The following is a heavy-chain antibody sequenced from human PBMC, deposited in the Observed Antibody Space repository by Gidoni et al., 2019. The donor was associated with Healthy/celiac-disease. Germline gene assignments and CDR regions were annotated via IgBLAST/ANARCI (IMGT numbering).Heavy chain of an antibody. CDR2: ISSSSSYI. CDR3: ARPPNYYGSGSPYYFDY. Sequence: EVQLVESGGGLVKPGGSLRLACAASGFTFSSYSMNWVRQAPGKGLEWVSSISSSSSYIYYADSVKGRFTISRDNAKNSLYLQMNSLGAEDTAVYYCARPPNYYGSGSPYYFDYWGQRTLVTVSS. J-gene: IGHJ4*02. CDR1: GFTFSSYS. V-gene: IGHV3-21*01. D-gene: IGHD3-10*01.